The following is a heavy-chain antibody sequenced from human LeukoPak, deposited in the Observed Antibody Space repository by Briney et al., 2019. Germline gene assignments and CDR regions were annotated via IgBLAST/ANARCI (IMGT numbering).Heavy chain of an antibody. V-gene: IGHV1-69*01. D-gene: IGHD2-2*01. J-gene: IGHJ3*02. CDR2: IIPIFGTA. CDR3: ARDIEGIVVVPAASSWEARAFDI. CDR1: GGTFSSYA. Sequence: SVKVSCKASGGTFSSYAISWVRQAPGQGLEWMGGIIPIFGTANYAQKFQGRVTITADESTSTAYMELSSLRSEDTAVYYCARDIEGIVVVPAASSWEARAFDIWGQGTTVTVSS.